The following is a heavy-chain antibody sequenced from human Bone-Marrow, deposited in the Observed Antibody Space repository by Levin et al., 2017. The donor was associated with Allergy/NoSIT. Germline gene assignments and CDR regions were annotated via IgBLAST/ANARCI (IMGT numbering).Heavy chain of an antibody. Sequence: PGGSLRLSCAASGFTFSDYFMSWIRQAPGKGLEWVSYISSSGITIYYADSVKGRFTTSRDNAKNSLFLQMNSLRDEDTAVYYCARDLWGMYSVGLDYWGQGTQVTVSS. J-gene: IGHJ4*02. CDR1: GFTFSDYF. D-gene: IGHD3-16*01. CDR2: ISSSGITI. V-gene: IGHV3-11*01. CDR3: ARDLWGMYSVGLDY.